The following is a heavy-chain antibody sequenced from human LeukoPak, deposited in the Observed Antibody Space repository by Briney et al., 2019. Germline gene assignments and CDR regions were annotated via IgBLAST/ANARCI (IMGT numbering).Heavy chain of an antibody. J-gene: IGHJ5*02. Sequence: SVKVSCKASGGTFSSYAISWVRQAPGQGLESLGGIMPLFGTAGYAQKFQGRVTITKHESTRTVYLELTSLRSDDTAVDYCARDVHGDYGSGWFDPWGQGTLVSVSS. CDR2: IMPLFGTA. CDR3: ARDVHGDYGSGWFDP. V-gene: IGHV1-69*05. CDR1: GGTFSSYA. D-gene: IGHD4-17*01.